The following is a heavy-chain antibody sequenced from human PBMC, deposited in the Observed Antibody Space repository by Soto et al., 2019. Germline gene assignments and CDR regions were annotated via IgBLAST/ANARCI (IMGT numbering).Heavy chain of an antibody. D-gene: IGHD5-18*01. V-gene: IGHV1-69*13. CDR3: ARGLLSGYSYGYATQGMDV. CDR1: GGTFSSYA. J-gene: IGHJ6*02. Sequence: SVKVSCKASGGTFSSYAISWVRQAPGQGLEWMGGIIPIFGTANYAQKFQGRVTITADESTSTAYMELSSLRSEDTAVYYCARGLLSGYSYGYATQGMDVWGQGTTVTVSS. CDR2: IIPIFGTA.